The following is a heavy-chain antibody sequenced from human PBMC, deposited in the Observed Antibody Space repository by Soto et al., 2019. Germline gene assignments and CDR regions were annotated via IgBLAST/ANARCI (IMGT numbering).Heavy chain of an antibody. D-gene: IGHD3-9*01. Sequence: GGSLRLSCSASGFPFSNYAMSWVRQAPGKGLEWVSAISRSGGSPYYADSVRGRFTVTRDNSKHTLYLQMNSLRAEDTAVNYCARRLDYDILTGTIDYWGQGTLVTVSS. CDR3: ARRLDYDILTGTIDY. CDR1: GFPFSNYA. J-gene: IGHJ4*02. V-gene: IGHV3-23*01. CDR2: ISRSGGSP.